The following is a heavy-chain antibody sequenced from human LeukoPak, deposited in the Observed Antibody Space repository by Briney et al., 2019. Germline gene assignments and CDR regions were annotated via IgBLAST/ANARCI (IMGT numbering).Heavy chain of an antibody. D-gene: IGHD3-22*01. CDR3: ASSMIVTQDGAFDI. Sequence: PSQTLSLTCTVSGGSISSGDYYWSWIRQPPGKGLEWIGYIYYSGSTYYNPSLKSRVTISVDTSKNQSSLKLSSVTAADTAVYYCASSMIVTQDGAFDIWGQGTMVTVSS. CDR1: GGSISSGDYY. CDR2: IYYSGST. V-gene: IGHV4-30-4*01. J-gene: IGHJ3*02.